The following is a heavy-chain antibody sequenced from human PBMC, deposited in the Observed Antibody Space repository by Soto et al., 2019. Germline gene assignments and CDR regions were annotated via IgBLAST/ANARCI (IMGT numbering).Heavy chain of an antibody. D-gene: IGHD1-1*01. Sequence: GASVKVSCKASGGTFSSYAISWVRQAPGQGLEWMGGIIPIFGTANYAQKFQGRVTITADESTSTAYMELSSLRSEDTAVYYCARGPTKDGYNSCPNYWGQGTLVTVSS. CDR1: GGTFSSYA. CDR2: IIPIFGTA. J-gene: IGHJ4*02. CDR3: ARGPTKDGYNSCPNY. V-gene: IGHV1-69*13.